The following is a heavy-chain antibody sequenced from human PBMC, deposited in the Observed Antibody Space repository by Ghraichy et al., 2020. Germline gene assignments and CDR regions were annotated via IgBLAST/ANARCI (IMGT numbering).Heavy chain of an antibody. CDR1: GGSFSGYC. CDR3: ARGRLGDWGRSHYYYGMDV. D-gene: IGHD7-27*01. Sequence: SETLSLTCAVYGGSFSGYCCSWIRQPPGKGLEWIGKINHNGSTNYNPSLKSRVTISVETSKNQFSLKLSSVTAADTAVYYCARGRLGDWGRSHYYYGMDVWGQGTTVTVSS. J-gene: IGHJ6*02. V-gene: IGHV4-34*01. CDR2: INHNGST.